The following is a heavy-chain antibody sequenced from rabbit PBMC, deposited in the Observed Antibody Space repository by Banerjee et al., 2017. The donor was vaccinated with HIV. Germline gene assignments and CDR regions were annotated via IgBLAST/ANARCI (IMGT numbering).Heavy chain of an antibody. V-gene: IGHV1S45*01. CDR2: IYTDSSGST. CDR3: ARTGYTGYGFDL. D-gene: IGHD7-1*01. Sequence: QEQLEESGGDLVKPEGSLTLTCTASGFSFSSTYWICWVRQAPGKGLEWIACIYTDSSGSTYYASWAKGRFTISKASSTTVTLQMTSLTAADTATYFCARTGYTGYGFDLWGPGTLVTVS. J-gene: IGHJ4*01. CDR1: GFSFSSTYW.